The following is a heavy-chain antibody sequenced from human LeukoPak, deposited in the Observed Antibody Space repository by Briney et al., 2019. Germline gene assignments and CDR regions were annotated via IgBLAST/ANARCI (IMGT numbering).Heavy chain of an antibody. V-gene: IGHV3-49*04. J-gene: IGHJ4*02. CDR1: GFTFGDYA. CDR2: IRSKAYGGTT. D-gene: IGHD3-9*01. Sequence: GGSLRLSCTASGFTFGDYAMSWVRQAPGKGLEWVGFIRSKAYGGTTEYAASVKGRFTISRDDSKSIAYLQMNSLKTEDTAVYYCTRVGDILTGYYDFDYWGQGTLVTVSS. CDR3: TRVGDILTGYYDFDY.